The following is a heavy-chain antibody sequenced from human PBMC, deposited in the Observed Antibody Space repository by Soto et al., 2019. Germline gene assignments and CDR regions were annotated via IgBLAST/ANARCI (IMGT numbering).Heavy chain of an antibody. D-gene: IGHD3-10*01. CDR2: IYSSGST. V-gene: IGHV4-4*07. CDR1: GGSINSYY. CDR3: TRDLSASGIWFGMDV. J-gene: IGHJ6*02. Sequence: QVQLQESGPGLVKPSETLSLTCTVSGGSINSYYWSWIRQPAGKGLEWIGRIYSSGSTNYNPSLTSRVTLSLDTSNNQLSLKLSSVTAGDTAVYYCTRDLSASGIWFGMDVWGQWTTVTASS.